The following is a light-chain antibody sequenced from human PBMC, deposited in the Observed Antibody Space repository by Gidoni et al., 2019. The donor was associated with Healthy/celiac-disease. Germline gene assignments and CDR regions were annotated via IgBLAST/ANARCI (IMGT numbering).Light chain of an antibody. CDR2: EVS. CDR3: CSYAGSSTPYV. Sequence: QSALTQPASVSGSPGQSITISCTGTSSDVWSYNLVSWYQQHPGKAPKLMIYEVSKRPSGVSNRFSGSKSGNTASLTISGLQAEDEADYYCCSYAGSSTPYVFGTGTKVTV. V-gene: IGLV2-23*02. J-gene: IGLJ1*01. CDR1: SSDVWSYNL.